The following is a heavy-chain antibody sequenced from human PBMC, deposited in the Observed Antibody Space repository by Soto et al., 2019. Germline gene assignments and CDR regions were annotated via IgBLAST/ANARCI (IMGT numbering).Heavy chain of an antibody. CDR2: INHSGST. Sequence: QVQLQQWGAGLLKPSETLSLTCAVYGGSFSGHYWSWIRQPPGKGLEWIGEINHSGSTNYNPSLKSRVTISVDTSKNQFSLKLSSVTAADTAVYYCARGKSXYRXXXGYFFVRPVFDPWGQGTLVTXSS. CDR3: ARGKSXYRXXXGYFFVRPVFDP. V-gene: IGHV4-34*01. D-gene: IGHD3-22*01. CDR1: GGSFSGHY. J-gene: IGHJ5*02.